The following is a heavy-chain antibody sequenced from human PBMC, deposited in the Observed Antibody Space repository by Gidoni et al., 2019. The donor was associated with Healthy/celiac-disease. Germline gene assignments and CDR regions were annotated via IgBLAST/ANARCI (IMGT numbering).Heavy chain of an antibody. V-gene: IGHV4-59*01. Sequence: QVQLQESGPGLVKPSETLSLTCTVSGGSISSYYWSWIRQPPGKGLEWIGYIYYSGSTNYNPSLKSRVTISVDTSKNQFSLKLSSVTAADTAVYYCARDYGNYYYYYMDVWGKGTTVTVSS. J-gene: IGHJ6*03. CDR1: GGSISSYY. CDR3: ARDYGNYYYYYMDV. CDR2: IYYSGST. D-gene: IGHD4-17*01.